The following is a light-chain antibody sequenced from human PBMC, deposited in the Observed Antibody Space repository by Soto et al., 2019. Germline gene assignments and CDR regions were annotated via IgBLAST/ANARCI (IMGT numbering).Light chain of an antibody. J-gene: IGKJ1*01. V-gene: IGKV3-20*01. CDR2: EAS. CDR3: QQYGRSLWT. CDR1: QSVTSNY. Sequence: TQSPGTLSVSPGERATLSCRASQSVTSNYLAWYQQKPGQAPRLLIYEASSRATGTPDRFSGSGSGTDFTLTISRLDPEDFAVYYCQQYGRSLWTFGQGTKVDIK.